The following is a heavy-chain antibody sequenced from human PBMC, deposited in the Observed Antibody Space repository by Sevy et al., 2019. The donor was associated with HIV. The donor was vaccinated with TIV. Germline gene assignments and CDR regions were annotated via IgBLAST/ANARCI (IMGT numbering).Heavy chain of an antibody. D-gene: IGHD3-10*01. CDR2: ISYDGSNT. J-gene: IGHJ4*02. Sequence: GVSLRLSCAASGFSFSRYAMHWVRQAPGKGLEWMTVISYDGSNTYYVDSVKGRFTISRDNSKNTLYLQMNSLRAEDTAVYYCARDGGGDYFDYWGQGTLVTVSS. V-gene: IGHV3-30*04. CDR1: GFSFSRYA. CDR3: ARDGGGDYFDY.